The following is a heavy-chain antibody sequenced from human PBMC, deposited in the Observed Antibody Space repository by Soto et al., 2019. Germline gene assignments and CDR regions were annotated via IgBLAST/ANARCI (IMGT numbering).Heavy chain of an antibody. J-gene: IGHJ5*02. CDR3: AREGPLVGATTPGWFDP. D-gene: IGHD1-26*01. Sequence: KTSETLSLTCAVYGGSFSGYYWSWIRQPPGKGLEWIGEINHSGSTNYNPSLKSRVTISVDTSKNQFSLKLSSVTAADTAVYYCAREGPLVGATTPGWFDPWGQGTLVTVSS. CDR2: INHSGST. CDR1: GGSFSGYY. V-gene: IGHV4-34*01.